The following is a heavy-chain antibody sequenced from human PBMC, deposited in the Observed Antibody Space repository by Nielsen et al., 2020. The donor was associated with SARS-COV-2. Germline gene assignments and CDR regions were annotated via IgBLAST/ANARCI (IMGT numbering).Heavy chain of an antibody. V-gene: IGHV2-70*01. Sequence: SGPTLVKPTQTLTLTCTFSGFSLSTSGMCVSWIRQPPGKALEWLALIDWDDDKYYSTSLKTRLTISKDTSKNQVVLTMTNMDPVDTATYYCARIPRRRFVMATQTIDYYYYYGMDVWGQGTTVTVSS. CDR1: GFSLSTSGMC. J-gene: IGHJ6*02. CDR3: ARIPRRRFVMATQTIDYYYYYGMDV. D-gene: IGHD5-24*01. CDR2: IDWDDDK.